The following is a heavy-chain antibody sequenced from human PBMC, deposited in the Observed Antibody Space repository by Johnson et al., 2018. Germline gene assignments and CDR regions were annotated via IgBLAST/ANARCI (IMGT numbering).Heavy chain of an antibody. V-gene: IGHV3-48*02. CDR3: ARAIVGKGYFRH. CDR1: GFTFSSYS. J-gene: IGHJ1*01. D-gene: IGHD1-26*01. CDR2: ISSSSSTI. Sequence: VQLVESGGGLVQPGGSLRLSCAASGFTFSSYSMNWVRQAPGKGLEWVSYISSSSSTIYYADSVKGRFTISRDNAKNSLYLQMNSLRDADTAVYYCARAIVGKGYFRHWGQGTLVTVSA.